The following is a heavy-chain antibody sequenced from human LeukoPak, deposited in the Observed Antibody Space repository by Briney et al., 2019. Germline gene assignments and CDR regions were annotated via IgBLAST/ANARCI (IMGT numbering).Heavy chain of an antibody. CDR2: TRNEANSYTT. Sequence: GGSLRLSCAASGFTFSDHYMDWVRQAPGKGLEWVGRTRNEANSYTTEYAASVKGRFTISRDDSNNSLYLQMNSLKTDDTAVYYCARSGRSGSYYSDFDYWGQGTLVTVSS. J-gene: IGHJ4*02. CDR3: ARSGRSGSYYSDFDY. D-gene: IGHD1-26*01. CDR1: GFTFSDHY. V-gene: IGHV3-72*01.